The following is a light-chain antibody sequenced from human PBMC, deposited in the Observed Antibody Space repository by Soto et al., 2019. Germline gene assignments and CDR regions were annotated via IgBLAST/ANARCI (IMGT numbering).Light chain of an antibody. CDR3: QKYNSAPCT. J-gene: IGKJ1*01. CDR1: QGISNY. V-gene: IGKV1-27*01. CDR2: AAS. Sequence: DIQMTQSPSSLSASVGDRVTVTCRASQGISNYLAWYQQKPGKVPKLLIYAASTLQSGVPSRFRGSGSGTDFTLTISSLQPEDVATYYCQKYNSAPCTFGQGTEVDIK.